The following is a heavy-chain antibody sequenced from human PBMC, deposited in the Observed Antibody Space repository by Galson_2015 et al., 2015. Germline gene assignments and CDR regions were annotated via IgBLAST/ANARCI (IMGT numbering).Heavy chain of an antibody. J-gene: IGHJ4*02. CDR2: IVGSGSSS. V-gene: IGHV3-23*01. CDR1: GFTFSSDA. Sequence: SLRLSCAASGFTFSSDAMNWVRQAPGRGLEWVSTIVGSGSSSYYADSVKGRFTISRDNSKNTLYLQMNSLRAEDTAIYYCAKGPGGNYLTTYYWGQGTLVTVSS. CDR3: AKGPGGNYLTTYY. D-gene: IGHD1-7*01.